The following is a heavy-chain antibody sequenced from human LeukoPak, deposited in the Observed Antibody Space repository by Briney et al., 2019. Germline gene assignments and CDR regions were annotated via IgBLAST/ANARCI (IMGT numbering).Heavy chain of an antibody. J-gene: IGHJ4*02. CDR3: ARFPSSSSWYDDY. V-gene: IGHV1-2*02. Sequence: ASVKVSCKASGYTFTGYYMHWVRQAPGQGLEWMGWINPNSGGTNYARKFQGRVTMTRDTSISTAYMELSRLRSGDTAVYYCARFPSSSSWYDDYWGQGTLVTVSS. CDR2: INPNSGGT. D-gene: IGHD6-13*01. CDR1: GYTFTGYY.